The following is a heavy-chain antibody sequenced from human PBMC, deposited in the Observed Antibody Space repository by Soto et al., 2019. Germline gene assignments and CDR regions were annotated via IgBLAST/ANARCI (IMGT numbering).Heavy chain of an antibody. D-gene: IGHD2-21*02. V-gene: IGHV3-21*01. J-gene: IGHJ6*02. CDR3: AREETAWPLAYGLDV. CDR1: GFSFSTYS. Sequence: GGSLRLSCAASGFSFSTYSMNWVRQAPGKGLEWVSSISSRGDTYYADSVKGRFTISRDNAKNSVSLQMDSLRAEDAAVYYCAREETAWPLAYGLDVWGQGTTVTVS. CDR2: ISSRGDT.